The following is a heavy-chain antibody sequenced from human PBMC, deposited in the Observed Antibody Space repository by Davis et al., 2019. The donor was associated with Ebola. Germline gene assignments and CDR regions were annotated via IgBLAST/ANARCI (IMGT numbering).Heavy chain of an antibody. CDR1: SGSFSGYY. J-gene: IGHJ4*02. CDR3: ASPSGYLKY. CDR2: INHSGST. Sequence: GSLRLSCAVYSGSFSGYYWSWIRQPPGKGLEWIGEINHSGSTNSNPSLKGRVSMSVDTSKNQFSLQLRSVTAADTAVYYCASPSGYLKYWGQGTLVTVSS. V-gene: IGHV4-34*01. D-gene: IGHD3-22*01.